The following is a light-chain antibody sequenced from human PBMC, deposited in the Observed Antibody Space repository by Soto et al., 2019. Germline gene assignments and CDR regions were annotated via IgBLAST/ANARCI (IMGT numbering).Light chain of an antibody. CDR1: RTVLNSTNNKNY. CDR2: WAS. Sequence: DIVMTQSPDSLAVSLGERATISCKSSRTVLNSTNNKNYLAWYQKKPGQPPKFLMYWASTRESGVPDRFSGSGSGTDFHLHIRGLRAEDVAVYFCHPYLLTPPPFGQGTK. CDR3: HPYLLTPPP. J-gene: IGKJ1*01. V-gene: IGKV4-1*01.